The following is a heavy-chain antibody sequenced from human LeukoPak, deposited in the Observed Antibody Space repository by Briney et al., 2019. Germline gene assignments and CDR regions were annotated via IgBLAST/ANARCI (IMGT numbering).Heavy chain of an antibody. CDR2: IYHSGST. J-gene: IGHJ2*01. CDR1: GGSISSGGYY. V-gene: IGHV4-30-2*01. Sequence: SETLSLTCTVSGGSISSGGYYWSWIRQPPGKGLEWIGYIYHSGSTYYNPSLKSRVTISVDRSKNQFSLKLSSVTAADTAVYYCARLLGSSGYAGDWYFDLWGPGALVTVSS. CDR3: ARLLGSSGYAGDWYFDL. D-gene: IGHD3-22*01.